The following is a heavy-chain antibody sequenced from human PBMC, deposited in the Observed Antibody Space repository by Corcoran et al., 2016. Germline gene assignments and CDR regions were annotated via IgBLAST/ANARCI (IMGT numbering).Heavy chain of an antibody. D-gene: IGHD3-10*01. CDR3: ARCPNYLLGYYYGMDG. Sequence: QVQLQQWGAGLLKPSETLSLTCAVYGGSFSGYYWSWIRQPPGKGLEWMGEINHRGSTNYNPSRKSRVTISVDTSKNQFSLKLSFVTAAATAVYDCARCPNYLLGYYYGMDGWGQGTTVTVSS. CDR1: GGSFSGYY. CDR2: INHRGST. J-gene: IGHJ6*02. V-gene: IGHV4-34*01.